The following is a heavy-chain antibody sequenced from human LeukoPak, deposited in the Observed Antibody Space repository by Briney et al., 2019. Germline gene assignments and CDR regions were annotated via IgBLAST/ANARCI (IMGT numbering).Heavy chain of an antibody. J-gene: IGHJ6*04. CDR1: GFTFSTYS. CDR3: AELGITMIGGV. Sequence: GGSLRLSCAASGFTFSTYSMNWVRQAPGKGLEWVSSISSSSSYIHYADSVKGRFTISRDNAKNSLFLQMNSLRAEDTAVYYCAELGITMIGGVWGKGTTVTISS. V-gene: IGHV3-21*01. CDR2: ISSSSSYI. D-gene: IGHD3-10*02.